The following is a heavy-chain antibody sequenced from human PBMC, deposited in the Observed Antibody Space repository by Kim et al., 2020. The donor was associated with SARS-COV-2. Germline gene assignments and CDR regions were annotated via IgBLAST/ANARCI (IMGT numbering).Heavy chain of an antibody. Sequence: GGSLRLSCAAPGFTFSLYTMNWVRQAPGKGPEWISHISSTSSTIYYADSVKGRLTVSRDNAKNSLYLQMNSLRAEDTAIYFCTRENFWYFDLWGRGTLVTVSS. V-gene: IGHV3-48*04. J-gene: IGHJ2*01. CDR3: TRENFWYFDL. D-gene: IGHD1-7*01. CDR1: GFTFSLYT. CDR2: ISSTSSTI.